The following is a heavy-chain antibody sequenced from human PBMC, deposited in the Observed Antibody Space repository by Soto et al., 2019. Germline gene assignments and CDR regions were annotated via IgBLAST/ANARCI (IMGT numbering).Heavy chain of an antibody. CDR3: ARTYYDGSGYYYLDS. CDR1: GFTFSSYE. Sequence: GGSLRLSCAASGFTFSSYEMNWVRQAPGKGLEWVSYITGSGFTIYYADSVKGRFTISRDNAKNSLYLQMNSLRVEDTAVYYCARTYYDGSGYYYLDSWGQGP. V-gene: IGHV3-48*03. CDR2: ITGSGFTI. D-gene: IGHD3-22*01. J-gene: IGHJ4*02.